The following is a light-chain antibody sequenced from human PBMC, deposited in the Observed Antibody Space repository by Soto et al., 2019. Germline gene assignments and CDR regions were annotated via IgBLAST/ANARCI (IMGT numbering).Light chain of an antibody. V-gene: IGKV1-13*02. Sequence: ALQLTQSPSSLSASVGDRVTITCRASQGISSALAWYQQKPGKAPKLLIYDASSLESGVPSRFSGSGSGTDFTLTISSLQPEDFATYYCQQFNSYPSRVTFGGGTKVEIK. CDR2: DAS. CDR3: QQFNSYPSRVT. CDR1: QGISSA. J-gene: IGKJ4*01.